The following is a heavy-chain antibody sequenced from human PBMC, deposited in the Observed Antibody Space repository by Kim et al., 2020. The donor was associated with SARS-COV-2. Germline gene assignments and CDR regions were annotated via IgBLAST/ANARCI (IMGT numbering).Heavy chain of an antibody. CDR3: ARLRDDYVWGSYRYTLDY. D-gene: IGHD3-16*02. J-gene: IGHJ4*02. V-gene: IGHV3-11*04. Sequence: KRRFTISRDNAKHSRYLQMNSLRAEDTAVYYCARLRDDYVWGSYRYTLDYWGQGTLVTVSS.